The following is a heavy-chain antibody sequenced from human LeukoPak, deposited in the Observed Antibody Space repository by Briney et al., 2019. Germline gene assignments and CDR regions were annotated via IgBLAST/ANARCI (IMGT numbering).Heavy chain of an antibody. J-gene: IGHJ1*01. D-gene: IGHD6-13*01. V-gene: IGHV3-11*01. CDR3: ARAAADTIGYFQH. CDR1: GFTFSDYY. CDR2: ISSSGSTI. Sequence: GGSLRLSCAASGFTFSDYYMSWIRKAPGKGLEWISYISSSGSTIYYADSVKGRFTISRDNAKNSLYLQMNSLRAEDTAVYYCARAAADTIGYFQHWGQGTLVTVSS.